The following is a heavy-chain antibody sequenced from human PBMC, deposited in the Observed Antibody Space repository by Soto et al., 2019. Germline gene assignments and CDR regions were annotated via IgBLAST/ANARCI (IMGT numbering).Heavy chain of an antibody. D-gene: IGHD6-25*01. CDR3: VRSPLGGYVINTGF. J-gene: IGHJ4*02. CDR1: GFTFDDYG. CDR2: VNWDGCST. V-gene: IGHV3-20*04. Sequence: EVQLVESGGGVVRPGGSLRLSCAASGFTFDDYGMSWVRQAPGKGLEWVSGVNWDGCSTGYADSVKGRFTISRDNAKNSLYLEIKSLRSEDRALGYLVRSPLGGYVINTGFWGQGTLVTGFS.